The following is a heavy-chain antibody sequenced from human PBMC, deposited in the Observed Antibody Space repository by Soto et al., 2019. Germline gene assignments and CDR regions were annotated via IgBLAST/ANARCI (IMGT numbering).Heavy chain of an antibody. J-gene: IGHJ6*02. CDR2: IYSGGSI. Sequence: EVQLVETGGGLIQPGGSLRLSCAASGFTVSSNYMSWVRQAPGKGLEWVSVIYSGGSIYYADSVKGRFTISRDNSKNTLYLQMNSLRAEDTAVYYCARDRSAAAADTEDYYYYGMDVWGQGTTVTVSS. V-gene: IGHV3-53*02. CDR3: ARDRSAAAADTEDYYYYGMDV. D-gene: IGHD6-13*01. CDR1: GFTVSSNY.